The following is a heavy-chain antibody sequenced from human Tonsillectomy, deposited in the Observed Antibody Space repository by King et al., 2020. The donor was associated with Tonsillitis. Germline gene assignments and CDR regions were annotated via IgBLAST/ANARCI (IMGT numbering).Heavy chain of an antibody. CDR1: GGSFSGYY. D-gene: IGHD5-24*01. J-gene: IGHJ2*01. V-gene: IGHV4-34*01. CDR2: INHSGST. Sequence: VQLQQWGAGLLKPSETLSLTCAVYGGSFSGYYWSWIRQPPGKGLEWIGEINHSGSTNYNPSLKSRVPISVDTSKNQFSLKLSSVTAADPAVYYCSRARLGDGYRNPHWYFDLWGRGTLVTVSS. CDR3: SRARLGDGYRNPHWYFDL.